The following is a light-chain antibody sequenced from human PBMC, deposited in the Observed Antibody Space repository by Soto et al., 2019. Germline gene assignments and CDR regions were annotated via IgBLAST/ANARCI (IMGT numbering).Light chain of an antibody. J-gene: IGKJ5*01. Sequence: IVLTESPSTLSVSAGERETLSCRASQSVGGHLAWYQQKPGQAPRLLIYDASDRATGIPARFSGSGSETDFTLTISSLEPDDFAVYYCQQRNNWPPSITFGQGTRLEIK. CDR2: DAS. V-gene: IGKV3-11*01. CDR1: QSVGGH. CDR3: QQRNNWPPSIT.